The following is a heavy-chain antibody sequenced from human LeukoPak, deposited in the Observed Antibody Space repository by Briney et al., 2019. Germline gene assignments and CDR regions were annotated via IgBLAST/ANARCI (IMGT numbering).Heavy chain of an antibody. CDR3: ATGGEYYYGSIY. CDR2: ISGSGGST. D-gene: IGHD3-10*01. J-gene: IGHJ4*02. V-gene: IGHV3-23*01. Sequence: PGGSLRLSCAASGFTFSSYAMSWVRQAPGKGLEWVSAISGSGGSTYYADSVKGRFTISRDNSKNTLYLQMNSLRAEDTAVYYCATGGEYYYGSIYWGQGTLVTVSS. CDR1: GFTFSSYA.